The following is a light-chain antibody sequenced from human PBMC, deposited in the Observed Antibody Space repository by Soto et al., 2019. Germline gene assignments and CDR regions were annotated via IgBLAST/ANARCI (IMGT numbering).Light chain of an antibody. Sequence: ALQLTQSPSSLSASVGDRVTITCRAGQGISSALAWYQQKPGKAPKLLIYDASSLESGVPSRFSDSGSGTDFTLTISSLQPADFATYYCQQFNSYPYPFGQGTKLAIK. CDR3: QQFNSYPYP. V-gene: IGKV1-13*02. CDR1: QGISSA. CDR2: DAS. J-gene: IGKJ2*01.